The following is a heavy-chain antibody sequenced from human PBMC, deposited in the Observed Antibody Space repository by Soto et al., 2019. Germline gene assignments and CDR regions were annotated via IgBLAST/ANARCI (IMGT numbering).Heavy chain of an antibody. Sequence: PSETLSLTCTVSGGSISSYYWSWIRQPPGKGLEWIGYIYYSGSTNYNPSLKSRVTISVDTSKNQFSLKLSSVTAADTAVYYCARHAPSSSWYVSGYYYYYMDVWGKGTTVNVSS. CDR1: GGSISSYY. CDR3: ARHAPSSSWYVSGYYYYYMDV. CDR2: IYYSGST. J-gene: IGHJ6*03. D-gene: IGHD6-13*01. V-gene: IGHV4-59*08.